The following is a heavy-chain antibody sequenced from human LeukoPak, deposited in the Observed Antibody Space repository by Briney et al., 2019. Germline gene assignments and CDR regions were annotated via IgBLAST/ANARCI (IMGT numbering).Heavy chain of an antibody. J-gene: IGHJ4*02. CDR1: GFTVSTNY. CDR2: IYSGGGI. Sequence: HPGGSLRLSCAASGFTVSTNYMSWVRQAPGKGLEWVSLIYSGGGIYYADSVKGRFTISRDNSRNTLSLQMNSLRVDDTAVYYCARGFRSVTTWGYFDYWGQGALVTVSS. V-gene: IGHV3-66*01. CDR3: ARGFRSVTTWGYFDY. D-gene: IGHD4-17*01.